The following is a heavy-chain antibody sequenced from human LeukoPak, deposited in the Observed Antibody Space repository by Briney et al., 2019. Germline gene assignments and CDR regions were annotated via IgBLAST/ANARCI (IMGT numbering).Heavy chain of an antibody. D-gene: IGHD2-15*01. J-gene: IGHJ5*02. CDR2: IYYSGST. CDR1: GGSISSSSYY. CDR3: ARDLRYCSGGSCYSPWFDP. Sequence: SETLSLTCTVSGGSISSSSYYWGWIRQPPGKGLEWIGSIYYSGSTYYNPSLKSRVTISVDTSKNQFSLKLSSVTAADTAVYYCARDLRYCSGGSCYSPWFDPWGQGTLVTVSS. V-gene: IGHV4-39*07.